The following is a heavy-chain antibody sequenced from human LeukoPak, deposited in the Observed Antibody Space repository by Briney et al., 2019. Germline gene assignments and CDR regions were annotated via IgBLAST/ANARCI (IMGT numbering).Heavy chain of an antibody. CDR3: ARDGVYKIDY. Sequence: PSETLSLTCTVSGGSISSSSYYWGWIRQPPGKGLEWIGSIYYSGSTHYNPSLKSRVTISVDTSKNQFSLKLSSVTAADTAVYYCARDGVYKIDYWGQGTLVTVSS. CDR2: IYYSGST. V-gene: IGHV4-39*07. J-gene: IGHJ4*02. D-gene: IGHD3-10*01. CDR1: GGSISSSSYY.